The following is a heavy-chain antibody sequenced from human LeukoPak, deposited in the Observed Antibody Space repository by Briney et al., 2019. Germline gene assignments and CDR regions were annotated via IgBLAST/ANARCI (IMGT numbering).Heavy chain of an antibody. Sequence: GGSLRLSCAASGFTFSSYAMSWVRQAPGKGLEWVSAISGSGGSTYYADSVKGRFTISRDNSKNTLYLQMNSLRAEDTAVYYCAKDARMIFGVVILGAFDYWGQGTLVTVSS. V-gene: IGHV3-23*01. D-gene: IGHD3-3*01. CDR3: AKDARMIFGVVILGAFDY. J-gene: IGHJ4*02. CDR2: ISGSGGST. CDR1: GFTFSSYA.